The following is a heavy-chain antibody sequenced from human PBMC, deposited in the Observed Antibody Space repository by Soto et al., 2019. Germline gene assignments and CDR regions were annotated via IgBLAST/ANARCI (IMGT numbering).Heavy chain of an antibody. Sequence: QVQLVQSGAEVKKPGSSVKVSCKASGGTFSTYTITWVRQAPGQGLEWMGRIIPIIGIINYAQKFQGRVTIRADKFTGTAYMALTGLRSDDTDVYYCAGDPDSHYNDSHASSYPWGQGTLVTVSS. CDR3: AGDPDSHYNDSHASSYP. CDR2: IIPIIGII. V-gene: IGHV1-69*08. CDR1: GGTFSTYT. J-gene: IGHJ5*02. D-gene: IGHD4-4*01.